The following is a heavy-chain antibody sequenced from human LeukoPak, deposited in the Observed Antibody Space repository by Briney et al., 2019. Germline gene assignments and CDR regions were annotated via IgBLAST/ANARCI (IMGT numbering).Heavy chain of an antibody. Sequence: PGGSLRLSCAASGFTFSSYEMNWVRQAPGTGLEWVANIKQDGSEKYYVDSVKGRFTISRDNAKNSLYLQMNSLRAEDTAVYYCAREYCSGGTCYLPGYWGQGTLVTVSS. CDR2: IKQDGSEK. J-gene: IGHJ4*02. V-gene: IGHV3-7*03. D-gene: IGHD2-15*01. CDR1: GFTFSSYE. CDR3: AREYCSGGTCYLPGY.